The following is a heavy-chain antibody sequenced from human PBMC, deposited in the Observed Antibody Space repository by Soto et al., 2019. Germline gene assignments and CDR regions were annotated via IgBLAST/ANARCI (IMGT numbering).Heavy chain of an antibody. CDR1: GFTLSNYP. V-gene: IGHV3-23*04. CDR2: GSSGSNT. Sequence: EVQLVESGGGVIHPGGSLRLSCVASGFTLSNYPMSWVRQAPGKGLEWVSAGSSGSNTYYADSVKGRFTISRDNSKNTVYLQMNSLRVEDTAIYYCARHGERSFDYWGQGTLVTVSS. CDR3: ARHGERSFDY. D-gene: IGHD3-10*01. J-gene: IGHJ4*02.